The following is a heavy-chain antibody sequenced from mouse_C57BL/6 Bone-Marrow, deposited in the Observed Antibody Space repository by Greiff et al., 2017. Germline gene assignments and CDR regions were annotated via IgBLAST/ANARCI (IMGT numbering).Heavy chain of an antibody. V-gene: IGHV1-12*01. Sequence: ESGAELVRPGASVKMSCKASGYTFTSYNMHWVKQTPGQGLEWIGPIYPGNGGTSYNEKFKGKATLTVDKSSSTAYMQLSSLTSEDSAVYFYASDPYYCGSSLDYWGQGTTLTVSS. CDR3: ASDPYYCGSSLDY. D-gene: IGHD1-1*01. CDR2: IYPGNGGT. J-gene: IGHJ2*01. CDR1: GYTFTSYN.